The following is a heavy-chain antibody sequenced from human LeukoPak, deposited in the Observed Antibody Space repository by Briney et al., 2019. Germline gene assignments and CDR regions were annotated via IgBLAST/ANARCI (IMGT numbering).Heavy chain of an antibody. CDR2: IYYSGST. CDR1: GGSITSSSYY. Sequence: PSETLSLTCTVSGGSITSSSYYWGWIRQPPGNGLEWIGSIYYSGSTYYNPSLKSRVTISVDTSKNQFSLKLSSVTAADTAVYYCARHIIPETSGSPDFDYWGQGTLVTVSS. J-gene: IGHJ4*02. CDR3: ARHIIPETSGSPDFDY. D-gene: IGHD1-26*01. V-gene: IGHV4-39*01.